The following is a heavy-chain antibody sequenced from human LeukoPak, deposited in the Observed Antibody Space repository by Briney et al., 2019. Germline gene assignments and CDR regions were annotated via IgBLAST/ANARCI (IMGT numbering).Heavy chain of an antibody. CDR1: GFTFYDHA. CDR3: ARVSREYGDLDS. D-gene: IGHD4-17*01. V-gene: IGHV3-21*01. J-gene: IGHJ4*02. Sequence: PGGSLRLSCAASGFTFYDHAMNWVRQAPGKGLEWVSSITYSSRYISYADSVKGRFISSRDNAKNSLYLQLNSLTVEDTAVYYCARVSREYGDLDSWGQGTLVTVSS. CDR2: ITYSSRYI.